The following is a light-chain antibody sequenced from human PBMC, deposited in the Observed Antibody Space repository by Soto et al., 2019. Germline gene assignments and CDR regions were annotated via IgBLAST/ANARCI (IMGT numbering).Light chain of an antibody. CDR2: GAS. CDR3: QKYNKWPLT. J-gene: IGKJ4*01. V-gene: IGKV3-15*01. Sequence: ETAMTQSPATLSVSPGERATLSCRDSQNVRSNLAWYQQKPGQAPRLLIYGASTGATGIPARFSGSVSGTEFTFIISSLQSEDFAVYFCQKYNKWPLTFGGGTNVEIK. CDR1: QNVRSN.